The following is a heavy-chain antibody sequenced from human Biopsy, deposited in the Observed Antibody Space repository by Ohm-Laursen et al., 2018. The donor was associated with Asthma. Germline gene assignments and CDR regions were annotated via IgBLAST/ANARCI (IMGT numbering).Heavy chain of an antibody. V-gene: IGHV3-30*03. J-gene: IGHJ3*02. CDR1: GFSFSRYG. CDR2: IPFDGSNK. Sequence: LSLTCAASGFSFSRYGMHWVRQAPGKGLEWVAVIPFDGSNKYYGDSVKGRFTMARDNSKNTLDLQTNSLREEDTAVYYCVRDGTDDAFDIWGQGTVVSVSS. CDR3: VRDGTDDAFDI. D-gene: IGHD1-1*01.